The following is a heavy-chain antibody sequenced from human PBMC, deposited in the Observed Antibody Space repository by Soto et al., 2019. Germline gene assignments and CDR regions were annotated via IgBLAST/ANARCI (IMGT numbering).Heavy chain of an antibody. CDR3: ARGVGSGSYYNQYNWFDP. Sequence: QVQLVQSGGEVKKPGASVKVSCKASGYTFTNYGISWVRQAPGQGLEWVGWINVYNGNTKYAQKVQGRVTMTTDTSTSTAYMELRSLRSDDTAVYYCARGVGSGSYYNQYNWFDPWGPGTLVTVSS. CDR1: GYTFTNYG. D-gene: IGHD3-10*01. J-gene: IGHJ5*02. V-gene: IGHV1-18*01. CDR2: INVYNGNT.